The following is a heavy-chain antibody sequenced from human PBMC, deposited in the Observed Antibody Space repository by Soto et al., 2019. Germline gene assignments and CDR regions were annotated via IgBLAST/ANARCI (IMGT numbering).Heavy chain of an antibody. CDR3: ARSDCSGGSCYSYYFDY. J-gene: IGHJ4*02. D-gene: IGHD2-15*01. CDR1: GYTFTSYG. Sequence: QVQLVQSGAEVKKPGASVKVSCKASGYTFTSYGISWVRQAPGQGLEWMGWISAYNGNTNYAQKLQGRVTMTTDTSTSTAYMELSSLRSDDTAVYYCARSDCSGGSCYSYYFDYWGQGTLVTVSS. V-gene: IGHV1-18*01. CDR2: ISAYNGNT.